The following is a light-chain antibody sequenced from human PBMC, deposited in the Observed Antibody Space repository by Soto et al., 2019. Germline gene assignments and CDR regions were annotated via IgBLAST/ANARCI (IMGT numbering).Light chain of an antibody. CDR1: QNVLYTSNNNNY. CDR3: QQFYSTPYT. V-gene: IGKV4-1*01. CDR2: WAS. J-gene: IGKJ2*01. Sequence: DIVMTPSPDSLAVSLGEMATINCKSSQNVLYTSNNNNYLAWYQLKQGQPPRLLIYWASTREFGVPDRFSGSGFGTDFTLAISSLQDEDVAVYYCQQFYSTPYTFGQGTKLEIK.